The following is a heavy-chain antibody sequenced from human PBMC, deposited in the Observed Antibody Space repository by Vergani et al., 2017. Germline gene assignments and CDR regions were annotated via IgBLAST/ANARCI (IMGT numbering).Heavy chain of an antibody. J-gene: IGHJ6*03. D-gene: IGHD1-1*01. V-gene: IGHV4-61*02. CDR1: GGSISSGSYY. Sequence: QVQLQESGPGLVKPSQTLSLTCTVSGGSISSGSYYWSWIRQPAGKGLEWIGRIYTSGSTNYNPSLKSRVTMSVDTSKNQFSLRLSSVTAADAAVYYCAGDTTLEGYYYYYYMDVWGKGTTVTVSS. CDR2: IYTSGST. CDR3: AGDTTLEGYYYYYYMDV.